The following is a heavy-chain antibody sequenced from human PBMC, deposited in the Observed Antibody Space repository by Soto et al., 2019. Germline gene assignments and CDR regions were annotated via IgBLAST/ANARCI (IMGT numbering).Heavy chain of an antibody. J-gene: IGHJ6*02. CDR2: IWYDGSNK. CDR1: GFSFRRYG. Sequence: QEQLVESGGGVVQPGRSLRLSCAASGFSFRRYGMHWVRQAPGKGLEWVAVIWYDGSNKYYGDFLKGRFTISRENSKNTLYLQMNSPRADDSGVYYCAREGFYSRSSEYSGYNYYGMDVWGQGTTVIVTS. CDR3: AREGFYSRSSEYSGYNYYGMDV. D-gene: IGHD6-6*01. V-gene: IGHV3-33*01.